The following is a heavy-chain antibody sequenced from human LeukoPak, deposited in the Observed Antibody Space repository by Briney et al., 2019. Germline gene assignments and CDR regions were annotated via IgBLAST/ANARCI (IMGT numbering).Heavy chain of an antibody. V-gene: IGHV3-30*02. CDR2: IRYDGSNK. D-gene: IGHD3-3*01. CDR1: GFTFSNYG. CDR3: ARAYDFWSGPGGY. J-gene: IGHJ4*02. Sequence: GGSLRLSCAASGFTFSNYGMHWVRQAPGKGLEWVTFIRYDGSNKYYADSVKGRFTISRDNAKNSLYLQMNSLRAEDTAVYYCARAYDFWSGPGGYWGQGTLVTVSS.